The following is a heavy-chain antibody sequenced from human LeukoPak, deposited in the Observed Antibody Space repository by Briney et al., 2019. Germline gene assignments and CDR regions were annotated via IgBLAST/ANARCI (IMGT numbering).Heavy chain of an antibody. J-gene: IGHJ4*02. CDR2: FDPEDGET. Sequence: ASVKVSCKVSGYTLTELSMHWMRQAPGKGLEWMGGFDPEDGETIYAQKFQGRVTMTEDTSTDTAYMELSSLRSEDTAVYYCATQRLGIAAADFDYWGQGTLVTVSS. CDR3: ATQRLGIAAADFDY. CDR1: GYTLTELS. V-gene: IGHV1-24*01. D-gene: IGHD6-13*01.